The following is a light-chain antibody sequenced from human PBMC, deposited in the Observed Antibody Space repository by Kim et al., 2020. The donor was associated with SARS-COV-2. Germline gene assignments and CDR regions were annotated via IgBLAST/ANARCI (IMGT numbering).Light chain of an antibody. Sequence: DIQMTQSPSSLSASVGDRVTITCRASQGVSKYLTWYQQKPGKVPKLLIYAASTLQSGVPSRFSGSGSGTDFTLTISSLQPEDIATYYCQQYNSAPWTFGQGTKVDIK. CDR3: QQYNSAPWT. CDR1: QGVSKY. J-gene: IGKJ1*01. V-gene: IGKV1-27*01. CDR2: AAS.